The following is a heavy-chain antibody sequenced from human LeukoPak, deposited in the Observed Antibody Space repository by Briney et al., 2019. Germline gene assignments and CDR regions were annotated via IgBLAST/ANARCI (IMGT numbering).Heavy chain of an antibody. CDR2: ISGSGEST. J-gene: IGHJ4*02. CDR1: GFTFSSNA. V-gene: IGHV3-23*01. D-gene: IGHD6-13*01. Sequence: GGSLRLSCAASGFTFSSNAMSWVRQAPGKGLEWVSGISGSGESTNYADSVKGRFTISRDNSESTLYLQMDSLRGDDAAVYYCAKAVGRISWSFDYWGQGALVTVSS. CDR3: AKAVGRISWSFDY.